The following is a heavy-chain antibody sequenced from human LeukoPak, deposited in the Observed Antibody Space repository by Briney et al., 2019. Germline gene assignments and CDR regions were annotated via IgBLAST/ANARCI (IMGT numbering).Heavy chain of an antibody. CDR3: ARDKVYSSSWESLNWLDP. CDR1: GGSISSGGYY. J-gene: IGHJ5*02. Sequence: SETLSLTCTVSGGSISSGGYYWSWLRQRPGKGLEWIGYIYYGGSTYYNPSLRSRLTISVDTSKNQFSLKRSSVTAADTAVYYWARDKVYSSSWESLNWLDPWGKGTRVTVSS. D-gene: IGHD6-13*01. CDR2: IYYGGST. V-gene: IGHV4-31*03.